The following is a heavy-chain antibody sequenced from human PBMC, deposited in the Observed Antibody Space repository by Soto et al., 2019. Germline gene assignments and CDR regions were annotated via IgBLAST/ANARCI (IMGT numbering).Heavy chain of an antibody. J-gene: IGHJ6*02. CDR3: ARAYEFWGVPYYGMDV. CDR2: MNPNSGNT. D-gene: IGHD3-3*01. V-gene: IGHV1-8*01. CDR1: GYTFTSYD. Sequence: ASVKVSCKASGYTFTSYDINWVRQATGQGLEWMGWMNPNSGNTGYAQKFQGRVTMTRNTSISTAYMELGSLRSEDTAACYCARAYEFWGVPYYGMDVWGQGTTV.